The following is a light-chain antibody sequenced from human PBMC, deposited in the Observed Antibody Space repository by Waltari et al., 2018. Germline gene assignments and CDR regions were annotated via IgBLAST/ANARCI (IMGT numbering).Light chain of an antibody. V-gene: IGKV1-5*03. Sequence: DIQMTQSPSTPPASVGDSVTIPCRASQNIGSSLVWYQQKPGKAPKLLIYEASSLQFGVPSRFSGRGSGAEFTLTIASLQPDDFAAYYCQQYKTSPTWTFGQGTRVELK. J-gene: IGKJ1*01. CDR1: QNIGSS. CDR2: EAS. CDR3: QQYKTSPTWT.